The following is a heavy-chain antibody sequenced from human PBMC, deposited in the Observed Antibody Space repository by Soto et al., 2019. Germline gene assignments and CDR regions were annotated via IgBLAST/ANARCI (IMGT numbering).Heavy chain of an antibody. CDR2: ISSSSSYI. J-gene: IGHJ4*02. D-gene: IGHD6-19*01. V-gene: IGHV3-21*01. CDR1: GFTFSSYS. CDR3: ARAVAGTYYFDY. Sequence: GGSLRLSCAASGFTFSSYSMNWVRQAPGKGLEWVSSISSSSSYIYYADSVKGQFTISRDNAKNSLYLQMNSLRAEDTAVYYCARAVAGTYYFDYWGQGTLVTVSS.